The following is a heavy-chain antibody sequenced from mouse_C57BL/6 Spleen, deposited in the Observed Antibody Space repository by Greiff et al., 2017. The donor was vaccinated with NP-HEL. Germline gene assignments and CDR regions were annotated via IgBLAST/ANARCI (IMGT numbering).Heavy chain of an antibody. V-gene: IGHV1-69*01. CDR3: ARGGYGSSSDFDY. CDR2: IDPSDSYT. J-gene: IGHJ2*01. CDR1: GYTFTSYW. D-gene: IGHD1-1*01. Sequence: QVQLKESGAELVMPGASVKLSCKASGYTFTSYWMHWVKQRPGQGLEWIGEIDPSDSYTNYNQKFKGKSTLTVDKSSSTAYMQLSSLTSEDSAVYYCARGGYGSSSDFDYWGQGTTLTVSS.